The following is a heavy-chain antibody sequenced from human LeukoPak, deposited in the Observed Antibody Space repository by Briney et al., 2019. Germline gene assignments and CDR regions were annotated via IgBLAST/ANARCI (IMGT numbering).Heavy chain of an antibody. J-gene: IGHJ4*02. Sequence: GGSLRLSCAASGFTFSSYGMHWVRQAPGKGLEWVAVIWYDGSNKYYADSVKGRFTISTDNSKNTLYLQMNSLRAEDTAVYYCARGNYYDSSGYPFDIDYWGQGTLVTVSS. CDR3: ARGNYYDSSGYPFDIDY. D-gene: IGHD3-22*01. CDR2: IWYDGSNK. V-gene: IGHV3-33*01. CDR1: GFTFSSYG.